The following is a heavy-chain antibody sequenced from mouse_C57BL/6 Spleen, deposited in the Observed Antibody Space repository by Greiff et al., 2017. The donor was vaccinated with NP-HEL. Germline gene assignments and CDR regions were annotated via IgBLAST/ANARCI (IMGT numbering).Heavy chain of an antibody. J-gene: IGHJ4*01. D-gene: IGHD1-1*01. CDR2: IDPKSGGT. CDR3: ARDYYEDYYYAMDY. V-gene: IGHV1-72*01. CDR1: GYTFTSYW. Sequence: QVQLQQPGAELVKPGASVKLSCKASGYTFTSYWMHWVKQRPGRGLEWIGRIDPKSGGTKYNEKFKSKATLTVDKPSSTAYMQLSSLTSEDSAVYYCARDYYEDYYYAMDYWGQGTSVTVSS.